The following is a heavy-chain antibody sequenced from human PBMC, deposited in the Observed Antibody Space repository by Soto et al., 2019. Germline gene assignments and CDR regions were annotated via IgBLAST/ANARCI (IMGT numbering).Heavy chain of an antibody. D-gene: IGHD1-26*01. Sequence: GASVKVSCKASGYGFTSYAMHWVRQAPGQRLEWMGWINAGDGNTKYSQKLQGRVTITRDTSTNTAYMELRRLGSEDTAVYYCARDIVIVGAAGIPNYYYYGMDVWGQGTTVTVSS. CDR1: GYGFTSYA. J-gene: IGHJ6*02. CDR2: INAGDGNT. V-gene: IGHV1-3*01. CDR3: ARDIVIVGAAGIPNYYYYGMDV.